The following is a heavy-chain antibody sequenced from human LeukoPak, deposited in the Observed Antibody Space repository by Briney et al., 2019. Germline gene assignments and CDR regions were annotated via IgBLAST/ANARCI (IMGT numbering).Heavy chain of an antibody. V-gene: IGHV3-23*01. J-gene: IGHJ4*02. CDR3: AKDRGY. CDR2: ISGSGDST. Sequence: GGSLRLSCAASGLIFSTYGMTWVRQAPGKGLEWVSGISGSGDSTYYAESVKGRSTISRDNSKNTLYLQMNSLRADDTAIYYCAKDRGYWGQGTLVTVSS. CDR1: GLIFSTYG.